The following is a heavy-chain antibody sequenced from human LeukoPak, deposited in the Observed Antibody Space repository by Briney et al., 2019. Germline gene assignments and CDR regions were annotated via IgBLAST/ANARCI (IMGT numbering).Heavy chain of an antibody. J-gene: IGHJ3*02. CDR2: INHSGNS. D-gene: IGHD1-26*01. Sequence: SETLSLTCTVYGGSFSDYYFTWIRQPPGKGLEWIGDINHSGNSSYNKSLKSRVTISEDPSTNQVSLELNSVTAADSAVYYCGMFAVIVGGGLDIWGQGTVVTVSS. CDR3: GMFAVIVGGGLDI. CDR1: GGSFSDYY. V-gene: IGHV4-34*01.